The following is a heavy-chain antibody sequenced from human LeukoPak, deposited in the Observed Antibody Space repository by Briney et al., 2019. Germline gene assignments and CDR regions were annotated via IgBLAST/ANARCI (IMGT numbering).Heavy chain of an antibody. CDR1: GGSISNYY. CDR3: ARKRYYYDSSGSRGAFDI. CDR2: IYYSGST. Sequence: SETLSLTCTVSGGSISNYYWSWIRQPPGKGLEWIGYIYYSGSTNYNPSLKSRVTISVDTSKSQFSLKLSSVTTADTAVYFCARKRYYYDSSGSRGAFDIWGQGTTVTVSS. V-gene: IGHV4-59*01. D-gene: IGHD3-22*01. J-gene: IGHJ3*02.